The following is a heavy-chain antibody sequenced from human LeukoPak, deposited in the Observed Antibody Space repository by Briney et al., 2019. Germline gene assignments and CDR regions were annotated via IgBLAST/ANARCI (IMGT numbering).Heavy chain of an antibody. Sequence: SETLSLTCAVSGGSISSGGYYWSWIRQPPGKGLEWIGYIYYSGSTNYNPSLKSRVTISVDTSKNQFSLKLSSVTAADTAVYYCARDNWNYGSSMDVWGQGTTVTVSS. J-gene: IGHJ6*02. CDR3: ARDNWNYGSSMDV. CDR1: GGSISSGGYY. CDR2: IYYSGST. V-gene: IGHV4-61*08. D-gene: IGHD1-7*01.